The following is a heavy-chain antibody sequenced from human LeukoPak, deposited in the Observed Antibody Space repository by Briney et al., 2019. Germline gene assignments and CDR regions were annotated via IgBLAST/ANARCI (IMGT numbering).Heavy chain of an antibody. D-gene: IGHD5-12*01. J-gene: IGHJ4*02. CDR3: VRDGGVSGYDLLDY. CDR1: GFTFSNYW. CDR2: IKQDGSEE. Sequence: GGSLRLSCAASGFTFSNYWMSWVRQAPGKGLEWVAHIKQDGSEEHYMDSVKARFIISRDNAKNSLSLQMDSLRAEDTAVYYCVRDGGVSGYDLLDYWGQGTLVTVSS. V-gene: IGHV3-7*01.